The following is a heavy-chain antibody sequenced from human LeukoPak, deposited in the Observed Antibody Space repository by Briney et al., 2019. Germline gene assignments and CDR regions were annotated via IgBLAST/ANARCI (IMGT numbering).Heavy chain of an antibody. V-gene: IGHV4-30-4*08. J-gene: IGHJ5*02. CDR3: ARGLRRGNWFDP. Sequence: SQTLSLTCTVSGGSISSGDYYWTWIRQPRGKGLEWIGYIYYSGITYDNPSLKSRVTISVDMSKNQFSLKLSSVTAADTAVYYCARGLRRGNWFDPWGQGTLVTVSS. D-gene: IGHD5-12*01. CDR1: GGSISSGDYY. CDR2: IYYSGIT.